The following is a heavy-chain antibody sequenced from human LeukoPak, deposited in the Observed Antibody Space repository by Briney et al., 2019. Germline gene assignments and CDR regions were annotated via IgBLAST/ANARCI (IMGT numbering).Heavy chain of an antibody. CDR1: GGSFTSSSYY. J-gene: IGHJ5*01. V-gene: IGHV4-39*01. Sequence: SETLSLTCSVSGGSFTSSSYYWGWIRQPPGKGLEWIGGVYYTGNTYYNPSLKSRITLSVDTSKNEFSLKLTSVTAADTAVYFCVRHPADFRFGEFSADSWGLGTLVTVSS. CDR2: VYYTGNT. CDR3: VRHPADFRFGEFSADS. D-gene: IGHD3-10*01.